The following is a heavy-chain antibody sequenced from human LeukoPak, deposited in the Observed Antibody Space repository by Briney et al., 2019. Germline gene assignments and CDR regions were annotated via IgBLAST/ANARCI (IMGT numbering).Heavy chain of an antibody. Sequence: ASVKVSCKVSGYTLTELSMHWVQQAPGKGLEWMGGFDPEDGETIYAQKFQGRVTMTEDTSTDTAYMELSSLRSEDTAVYYCATGGSGSSPTGFYFDYWGQGTLVTVSS. CDR1: GYTLTELS. CDR2: FDPEDGET. V-gene: IGHV1-24*01. CDR3: ATGGSGSSPTGFYFDY. J-gene: IGHJ4*02. D-gene: IGHD3-10*01.